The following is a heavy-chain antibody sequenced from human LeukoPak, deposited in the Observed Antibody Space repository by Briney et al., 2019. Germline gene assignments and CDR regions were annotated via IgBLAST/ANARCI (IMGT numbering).Heavy chain of an antibody. D-gene: IGHD6-13*01. V-gene: IGHV1-8*03. CDR3: ARGMDSSSWESPRNYYYYYMDV. Sequence: GASVKVSCKASGYTFTSYDIDWVRQATGQGLEWMGWMNPNSGNTGYAQKFQGRVTITRNTSISTAYMELSSLRSEDTAVYYCARGMDSSSWESPRNYYYYYMDVWGKGTTVTVSS. J-gene: IGHJ6*03. CDR1: GYTFTSYD. CDR2: MNPNSGNT.